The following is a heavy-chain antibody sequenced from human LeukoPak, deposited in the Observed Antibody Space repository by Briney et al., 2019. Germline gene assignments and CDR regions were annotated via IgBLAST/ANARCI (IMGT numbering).Heavy chain of an antibody. CDR2: ISGSGGST. V-gene: IGHV3-23*01. J-gene: IGHJ6*02. D-gene: IGHD5-24*01. CDR1: GFTFSSYA. Sequence: GGSLRLSCAASGFTFSSYAMSWVRQTPGKGLEWVSAISGSGGSTYYADSVKGRFTISRDNSKNTLFLQMNSLRVEDTAPYYLGKSVPIYFFYGPDVRGQGTTVTVSS. CDR3: GKSVPIYFFYGPDV.